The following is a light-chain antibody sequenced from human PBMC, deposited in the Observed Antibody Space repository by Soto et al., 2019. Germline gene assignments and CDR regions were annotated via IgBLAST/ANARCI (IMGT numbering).Light chain of an antibody. CDR1: QRVSSY. Sequence: EIVLTQSPATLSLSPGESATLSCRASQRVSSYLAWYQQKPGQPPRLLLYGASTRATGIPVRFRGSGSGTEFTLTISSLQSEDSAVYYCHQYNSWPRGTFGPGTKVEIK. V-gene: IGKV3-15*01. CDR3: HQYNSWPRGT. J-gene: IGKJ3*01. CDR2: GAS.